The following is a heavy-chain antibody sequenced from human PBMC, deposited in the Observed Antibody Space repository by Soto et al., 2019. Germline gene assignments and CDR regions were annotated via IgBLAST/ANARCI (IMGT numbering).Heavy chain of an antibody. CDR3: AKELGSYLSPAFDY. CDR2: ISSSSDVI. J-gene: IGHJ4*02. V-gene: IGHV3-48*03. D-gene: IGHD1-26*01. Sequence: GGSLRLSCAASGFSFSRFEMNWVRQAPGKGLEWVSYISSSSDVIYYADSVKGRFTISRDNAKNSLYLQMSSLRAEDTAVYFCAKELGSYLSPAFDYWGLGTLVTVSS. CDR1: GFSFSRFE.